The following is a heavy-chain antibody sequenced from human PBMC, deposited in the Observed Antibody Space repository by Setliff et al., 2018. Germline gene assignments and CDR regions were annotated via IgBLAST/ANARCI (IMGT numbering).Heavy chain of an antibody. J-gene: IGHJ6*03. CDR1: GGTFSSYG. D-gene: IGHD3-22*01. Sequence: GASVKVSCKASGGTFSSYGISWVRQAPGQGLEWMGGTIPMFGSTNYARKFQGRVTIITDESTSTAYMQLSSLGSEETAVYYCVREGVDSRSSTDYRYYMDVWGKGTTVTVSS. CDR3: VREGVDSRSSTDYRYYMDV. V-gene: IGHV1-69*05. CDR2: TIPMFGST.